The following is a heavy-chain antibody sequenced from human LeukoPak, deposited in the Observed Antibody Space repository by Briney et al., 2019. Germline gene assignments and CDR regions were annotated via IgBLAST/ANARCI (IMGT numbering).Heavy chain of an antibody. CDR1: GYTFTGYY. V-gene: IGHV1-46*01. CDR3: ARAAGIVVVVAATLDY. CDR2: INPSGGST. Sequence: ASVKVSCKASGYTFTGYYMHWVRQAPGQGLEWMGIINPSGGSTNYAQKFQGRVTMTRDTSTSTVYMELSSLRSDDTAVYYCARAAGIVVVVAATLDYWGQGTLVTVSS. D-gene: IGHD2-15*01. J-gene: IGHJ4*02.